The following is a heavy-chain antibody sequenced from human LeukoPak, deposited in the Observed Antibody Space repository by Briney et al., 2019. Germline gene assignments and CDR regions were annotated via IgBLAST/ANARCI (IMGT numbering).Heavy chain of an antibody. Sequence: KYGESLKIPCQGSGSSFTSYWIGWVRQLPGKGLEWMGIIYPGDSDTRYSPSFQGQVTISAGKSISTAYLQWSSLKASDTAMYYCARHSSGWYEIDYWGQGTLVTVSS. J-gene: IGHJ4*02. V-gene: IGHV5-51*01. CDR2: IYPGDSDT. CDR3: ARHSSGWYEIDY. D-gene: IGHD6-19*01. CDR1: GSSFTSYW.